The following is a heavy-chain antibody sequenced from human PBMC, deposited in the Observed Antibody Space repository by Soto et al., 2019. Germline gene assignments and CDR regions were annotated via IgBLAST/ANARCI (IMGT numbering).Heavy chain of an antibody. D-gene: IGHD2-21*01. J-gene: IGHJ4*02. CDR1: GGTFSSYA. Sequence: QVQLVQSGAEVKKPGSSVKVSCQASGGTFSSYAISWVRQAPGQGLEWMGGIIPIFGTANYEEKFQGRVTISADESTSTAYMELSRLRSEDTAVYYCARDRCGVGGYFDYWGQGTLVTVSS. CDR3: ARDRCGVGGYFDY. CDR2: IIPIFGTA. V-gene: IGHV1-69*01.